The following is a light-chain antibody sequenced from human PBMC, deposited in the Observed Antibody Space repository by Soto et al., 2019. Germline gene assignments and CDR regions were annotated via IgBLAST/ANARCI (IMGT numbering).Light chain of an antibody. CDR2: DAS. CDR1: QGISNY. J-gene: IGKJ4*01. V-gene: IGKV1-27*01. Sequence: DIQMTQSPSSLSASVGDRVTITCRASQGISNYLAWYQQIPGKVPKLLISDASTLHSGVPSRFSGSGSGTDFTLTISSLQPEDVATYYCQKYTNVPAFGGGTKVEIK. CDR3: QKYTNVPA.